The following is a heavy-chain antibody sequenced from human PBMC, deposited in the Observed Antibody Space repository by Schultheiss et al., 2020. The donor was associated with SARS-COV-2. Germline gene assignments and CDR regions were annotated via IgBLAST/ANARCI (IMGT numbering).Heavy chain of an antibody. Sequence: SETLSLTCAVYGGSFSGYYWSWIRQPPGKGLEWIGEINHSGSTNYNTSLKSRVTISVDTSKNQFSLKLSSVTAADTAVYYCAREPRTHSSGWYEHWGQGTLVTVSS. J-gene: IGHJ1*01. CDR3: AREPRTHSSGWYEH. V-gene: IGHV4-34*01. CDR2: INHSGST. CDR1: GGSFSGYY. D-gene: IGHD6-19*01.